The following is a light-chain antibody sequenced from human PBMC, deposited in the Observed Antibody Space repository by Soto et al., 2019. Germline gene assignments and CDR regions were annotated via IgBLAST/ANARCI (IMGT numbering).Light chain of an antibody. Sequence: DIQMTQSPSSLSASVGDKVTITCRASQSISSWLAWYHQKPEKAPKVLIYKASNLERGVPSMFSGSGSETEFTLTISRLQPDDSATYYCQQYNVYSTFGGGTKVDIK. J-gene: IGKJ4*01. V-gene: IGKV1-5*03. CDR1: QSISSW. CDR3: QQYNVYST. CDR2: KAS.